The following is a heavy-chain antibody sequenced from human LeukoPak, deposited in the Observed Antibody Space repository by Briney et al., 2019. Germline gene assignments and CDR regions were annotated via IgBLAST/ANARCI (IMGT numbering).Heavy chain of an antibody. V-gene: IGHV4-34*01. CDR1: GGSFSGYY. D-gene: IGHD2-2*01. CDR2: INHSGST. CDR3: ARVYSSISCFDV. J-gene: IGHJ6*02. Sequence: KPSETLSLTCAVYGGSFSGYYWSWIRQPPGKGLEWIGEINHSGSTNYNPSLKSRVTISVDTSKNQFSLKLSSVTAADTAVYYCARVYSSISCFDVWGQGTTVTVSS.